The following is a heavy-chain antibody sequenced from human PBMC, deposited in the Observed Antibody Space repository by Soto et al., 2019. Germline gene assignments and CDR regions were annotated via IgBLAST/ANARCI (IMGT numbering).Heavy chain of an antibody. V-gene: IGHV1-69*01. D-gene: IGHD3-10*01. Sequence: QVQLVQSGAEVKKPGSSVKVSCKASGGTFNNYVVNWVRQAPGQGLEWMGGILPIFATANYAQKFQGRVTIPADESTSTAYMELSSLRSEDTAVYYCAGFGEQRDAFDIWGQGTMVTVSS. CDR3: AGFGEQRDAFDI. CDR1: GGTFNNYV. CDR2: ILPIFATA. J-gene: IGHJ3*02.